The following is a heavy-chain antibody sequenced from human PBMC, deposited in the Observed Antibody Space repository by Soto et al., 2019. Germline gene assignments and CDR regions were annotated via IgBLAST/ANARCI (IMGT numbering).Heavy chain of an antibody. D-gene: IGHD3-3*01. CDR3: ARHNGYYDFWSGYYIGYGMDV. J-gene: IGHJ6*02. V-gene: IGHV4-39*01. CDR2: IYYSGST. CDR1: GGSISSSSYY. Sequence: SETLSLTCTVSGGSISSSSYYWGWIRQPPGKGLEWFGSIYYSGSTYYNPSLKSRVTISVDTSKNQFSLKLSSVTAADTAVYYCARHNGYYDFWSGYYIGYGMDVWGQGTMVTVSS.